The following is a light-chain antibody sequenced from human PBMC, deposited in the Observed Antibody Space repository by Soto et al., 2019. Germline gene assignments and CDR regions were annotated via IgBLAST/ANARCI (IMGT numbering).Light chain of an antibody. CDR3: QQYNIWPHT. CDR2: GVS. Sequence: EIVMTQSPATLSVSPGERATLSWRASQSVSSKLAWFQQKPGQAPSLLIYGVSTRATGVPVRFSGSGSGTEFTLTINSLQSEDFAVYYCQQYNIWPHTFGQGTKLEIK. J-gene: IGKJ2*01. CDR1: QSVSSK. V-gene: IGKV3-15*01.